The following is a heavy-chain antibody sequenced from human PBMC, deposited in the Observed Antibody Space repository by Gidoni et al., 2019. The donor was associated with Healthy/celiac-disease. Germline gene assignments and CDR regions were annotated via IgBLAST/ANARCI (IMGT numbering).Heavy chain of an antibody. CDR2: INHSGST. V-gene: IGHV4-34*01. Sequence: LEWIGEINHSGSTNYNPDLKSGVTISVDTSKNQFSLKLSYGTAADTAVYYCARGRGSSSRRPCAFDIWGQGTMVTVSS. D-gene: IGHD6-13*01. J-gene: IGHJ3*02. CDR3: ARGRGSSSRRPCAFDI.